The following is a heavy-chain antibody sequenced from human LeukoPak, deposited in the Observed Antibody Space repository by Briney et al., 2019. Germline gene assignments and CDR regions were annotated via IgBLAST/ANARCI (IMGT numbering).Heavy chain of an antibody. J-gene: IGHJ4*02. D-gene: IGHD3-3*01. V-gene: IGHV3-23*01. CDR3: AKEPNYDFWSGYCYY. CDR2: ISGSGGST. Sequence: GGSLRLSCAASGFTFSSYAMSWVRQAPGKGREWVSAISGSGGSTYYADSVKGRFTISRDNSKNTLYLQMNSLRAEDTAVYYCAKEPNYDFWSGYCYYWGQGTLVTVSS. CDR1: GFTFSSYA.